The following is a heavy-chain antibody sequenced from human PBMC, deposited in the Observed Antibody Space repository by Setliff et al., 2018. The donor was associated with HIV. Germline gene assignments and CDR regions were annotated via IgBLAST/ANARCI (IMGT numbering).Heavy chain of an antibody. Sequence: ETLSLTCSVSGVSINRTDHYWGWIRQSPGKRLEWIGSVSQSGSTYYNPSLKSRITISVDRSKNLFSPKLISVTAADQGVYYCARVPVAGANWFDPWGLGTLVTVSS. D-gene: IGHD2-21*01. J-gene: IGHJ5*02. CDR3: ARVPVAGANWFDP. V-gene: IGHV4-39*01. CDR1: GVSINRTDHY. CDR2: VSQSGST.